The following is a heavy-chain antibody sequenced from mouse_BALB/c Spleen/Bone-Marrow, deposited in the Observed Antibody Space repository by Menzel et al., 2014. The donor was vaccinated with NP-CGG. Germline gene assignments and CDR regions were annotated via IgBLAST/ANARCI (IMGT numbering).Heavy chain of an antibody. J-gene: IGHJ4*01. Sequence: QVQLQQPGPGLVQPSQSLSITCTVSGFSLTSDGVHWVRQSPRKGLEWLGVMWSGGSTDNNAAFISRLSISKDNSRSQVFFKMSSLQTNDTAIYYCARNGYYYSMDYWGQGTSVTVSS. CDR3: ARNGYYYSMDY. CDR1: GFSLTSDG. D-gene: IGHD2-2*01. V-gene: IGHV2-2*02. CDR2: MWSGGST.